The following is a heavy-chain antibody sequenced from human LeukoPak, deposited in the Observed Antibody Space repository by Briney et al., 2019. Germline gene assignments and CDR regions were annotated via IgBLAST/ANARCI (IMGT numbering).Heavy chain of an antibody. V-gene: IGHV4-38-2*02. D-gene: IGHD6-6*01. Sequence: SETLSLTCTVSGYSISSGYFWGWMRQPPGKGLEWIGSIYQSETAHYNPSLKSRVTISVDTSKNQFSLKLSSVTAADTAMYYCVRDTQYSSSSGYYYHYMDVWGKGTTVTVSS. CDR3: VRDTQYSSSSGYYYHYMDV. CDR2: IYQSETA. CDR1: GYSISSGYF. J-gene: IGHJ6*03.